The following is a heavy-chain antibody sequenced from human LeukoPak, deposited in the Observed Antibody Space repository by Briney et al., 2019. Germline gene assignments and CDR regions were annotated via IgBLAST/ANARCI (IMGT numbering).Heavy chain of an antibody. Sequence: PSETLSLTCTVSGGSISGYYWSWIRQPPGKGLEWIGHISDSGNTKYSPSLKSRVTISVDTSNNQFPLKLSSVTAADTAVYYCARQLSGFEKPYDCWGQGTLVTVSS. J-gene: IGHJ4*02. CDR2: ISDSGNT. CDR1: GGSISGYY. CDR3: ARQLSGFEKPYDC. V-gene: IGHV4-59*08. D-gene: IGHD5-12*01.